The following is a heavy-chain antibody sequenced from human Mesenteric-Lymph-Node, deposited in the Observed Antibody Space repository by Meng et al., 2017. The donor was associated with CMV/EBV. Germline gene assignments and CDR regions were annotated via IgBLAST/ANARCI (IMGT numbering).Heavy chain of an antibody. Sequence: RLYCEDYGFTISNYSMHWVRQARGKGLEYVSAITSNGGTTYYANSVKGRFTISRDNSKNTLYLQMGSLRAEDMAVYYCSRGRTFDYWGQGTLVTVSS. J-gene: IGHJ4*02. V-gene: IGHV3-64*01. CDR2: ITSNGGTT. CDR3: SRGRTFDY. CDR1: GFTISNYS.